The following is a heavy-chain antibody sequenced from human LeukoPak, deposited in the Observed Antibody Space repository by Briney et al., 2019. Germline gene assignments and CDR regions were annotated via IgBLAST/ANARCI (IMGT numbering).Heavy chain of an antibody. CDR2: ISAGNGNT. J-gene: IGHJ4*02. Sequence: ASVKVSCKASGYTFTSYAIHWVRQAPGQRLEWMGWISAGNGNTKYSQNFQGRVTFISNTSATTAFMELSSLRAEDTAVYYCARDRGNTLDYWGQGTLVTVSS. CDR1: GYTFTSYA. D-gene: IGHD2/OR15-2a*01. V-gene: IGHV1-3*01. CDR3: ARDRGNTLDY.